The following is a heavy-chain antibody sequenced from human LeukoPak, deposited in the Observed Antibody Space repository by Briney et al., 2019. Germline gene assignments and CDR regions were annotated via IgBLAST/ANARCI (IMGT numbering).Heavy chain of an antibody. CDR1: GGSFSGYY. CDR3: AKDYDFWSGYYYDY. CDR2: INHSGST. V-gene: IGHV4-34*01. D-gene: IGHD3-3*01. J-gene: IGHJ4*02. Sequence: PSETLSLTCAVYGGSFSGYYWSWIRQPPGKGLEWIGEINHSGSTNYNPSLKSRVTISVDTSKNQFSLKLSSVTAEDTAVYYCAKDYDFWSGYYYDYWGQGTLVTVSS.